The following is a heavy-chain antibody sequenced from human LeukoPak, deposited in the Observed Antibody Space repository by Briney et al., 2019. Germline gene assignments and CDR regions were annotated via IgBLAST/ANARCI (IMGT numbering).Heavy chain of an antibody. D-gene: IGHD3-10*01. CDR1: GGSISSYY. V-gene: IGHV4-59*08. J-gene: IGHJ2*01. Sequence: PSETLSLTCTVSGGSISSYYWSWIRQPPGKGLEWIGYIYYSGSTNYNPSLKSRVTISVDTSKSQFSLRLSSVTAADTAVYYCARLITMVRGVYWYFDLWGRGTLVTVSS. CDR3: ARLITMVRGVYWYFDL. CDR2: IYYSGST.